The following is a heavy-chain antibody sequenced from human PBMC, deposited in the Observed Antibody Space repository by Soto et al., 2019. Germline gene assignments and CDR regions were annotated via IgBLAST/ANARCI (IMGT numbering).Heavy chain of an antibody. CDR1: GGTFNNYA. CDR3: ARDIASRYDTRGYHFVPLFDS. D-gene: IGHD3-22*01. Sequence: QVRLVQSGAEVKKPGSSVKVSCKASGGTFNNYAVSWVRQAPGQGLEWMGGIIPTFGSANYAQKFQDRVTIIVDKPTGTAFTEVSSLRSEDTAVYYCARDIASRYDTRGYHFVPLFDSWGQGTLVTVSS. CDR2: IIPTFGSA. J-gene: IGHJ4*02. V-gene: IGHV1-69*14.